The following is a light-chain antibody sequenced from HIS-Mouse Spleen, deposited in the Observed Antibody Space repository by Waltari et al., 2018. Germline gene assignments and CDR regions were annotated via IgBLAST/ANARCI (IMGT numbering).Light chain of an antibody. J-gene: IGLJ1*01. CDR1: SSAVGGYNY. V-gene: IGLV2-8*01. CDR2: EVS. CDR3: SSYAGSNNYV. Sequence: QSALTQPPSASGSPGQSVTLSCTGTSSAVGGYNYVPWYQQHPGKAPKLMIYEVSKRPSGVPDRFSGSKSGNTASLTVSGLQAEDEADYYCSSYAGSNNYVFGTGTKVTVL.